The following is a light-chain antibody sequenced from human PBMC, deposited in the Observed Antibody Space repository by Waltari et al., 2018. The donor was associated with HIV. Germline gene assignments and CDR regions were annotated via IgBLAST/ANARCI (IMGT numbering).Light chain of an antibody. J-gene: IGLJ2*01. CDR2: SND. CDR3: ATWDDTMSVV. V-gene: IGLV1-44*01. CDR1: PSNIGRNR. Sequence: QSPLTQTPSMSGAPGQRVNISCSGGPSNIGRNRVNWYRQHPGTAPKLLIYSNDQRPSSVPVRFSGSKSATSAFLVISGLQSDDEADYYCATWDDTMSVVFGGGTRLTVL.